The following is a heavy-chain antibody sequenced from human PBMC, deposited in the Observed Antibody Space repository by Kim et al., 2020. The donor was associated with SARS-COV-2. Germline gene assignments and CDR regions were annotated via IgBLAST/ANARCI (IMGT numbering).Heavy chain of an antibody. CDR2: ISAYNGNT. D-gene: IGHD2-2*01. V-gene: IGHV1-18*01. CDR3: ARDRTPYCSSTSCYFLSYVVVGRTTQYYYYGMDV. Sequence: ASVKVSCKASGYTFTSYGISWVRQAPGQGIEWMGWISAYNGNTNYAQKLQGRVTMTTDTSTSTAYMELRSLRSDDTAVYYCARDRTPYCSSTSCYFLSYVVVGRTTQYYYYGMDVWGQGTTVTVSS. J-gene: IGHJ6*02. CDR1: GYTFTSYG.